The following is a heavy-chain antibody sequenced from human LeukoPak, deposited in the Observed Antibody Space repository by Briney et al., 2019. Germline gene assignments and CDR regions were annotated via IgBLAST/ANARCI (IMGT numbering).Heavy chain of an antibody. V-gene: IGHV3-23*01. CDR3: AKTTTGYSSGRYPGWPVDY. CDR2: IFGSGGSA. Sequence: GGSLRLSCAASGFTFNSYAMYWVRPAPGKGLEWVSGIFGSGGSAHYADSVKGRFTIFRDNSKNTVYLQMNSLRAEDTAVYYCAKTTTGYSSGRYPGWPVDYWGQGTLVTVSS. J-gene: IGHJ4*02. D-gene: IGHD6-19*01. CDR1: GFTFNSYA.